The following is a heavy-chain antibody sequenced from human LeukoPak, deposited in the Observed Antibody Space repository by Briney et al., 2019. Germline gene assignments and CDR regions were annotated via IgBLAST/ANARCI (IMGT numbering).Heavy chain of an antibody. Sequence: ASVKVSCKASVYTFTGYYMHWVRQAPGQGLEWMGLVNPNSGGTNYAQKFQGRVTMTRDTSISTAYMEVSRLRSDDTAVYYCARDGGEFYSSSLGYWGQGTLVTVSS. CDR2: VNPNSGGT. V-gene: IGHV1-2*02. D-gene: IGHD6-6*01. CDR1: VYTFTGYY. CDR3: ARDGGEFYSSSLGY. J-gene: IGHJ4*02.